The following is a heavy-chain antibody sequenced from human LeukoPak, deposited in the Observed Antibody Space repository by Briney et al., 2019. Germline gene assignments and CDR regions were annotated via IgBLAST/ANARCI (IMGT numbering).Heavy chain of an antibody. J-gene: IGHJ6*02. CDR1: GFTFSDYS. CDR3: TRDLMDYDVSTGLHHYYMDV. CDR2: ISTGISFI. Sequence: GGSLRLCCAASGFTFSDYSMNWVRQAPRKGLEWVSSISTGISFIYYADSVKGRFTISRDNTKNSLYLQMNSLRAEDTAVYYCTRDLMDYDVSTGLHHYYMDVWGQGTTVTVSS. V-gene: IGHV3-21*01. D-gene: IGHD3-9*01.